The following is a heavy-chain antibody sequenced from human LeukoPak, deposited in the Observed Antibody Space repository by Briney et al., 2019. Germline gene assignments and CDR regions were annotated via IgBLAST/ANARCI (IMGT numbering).Heavy chain of an antibody. D-gene: IGHD2-2*01. V-gene: IGHV4-4*07. CDR2: IYTSGST. J-gene: IGHJ6*03. CDR3: ARDSPIGYYSSTSCYYYYYMDV. Sequence: PSETLSLTCTVSGGSISSYYWSWIRQPAGKGLEWIGRIYTSGSTNYNPSLKSRVTMSVDTSKNQFSLKLSSVTAADTAVYYCARDSPIGYYSSTSCYYYYYMDVWGKGTTVTVSS. CDR1: GGSISSYY.